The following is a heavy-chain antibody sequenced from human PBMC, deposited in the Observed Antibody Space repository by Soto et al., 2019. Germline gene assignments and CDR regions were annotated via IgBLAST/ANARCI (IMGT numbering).Heavy chain of an antibody. CDR3: AREGALKPFSS. Sequence: PGGSLRLSCAASGLTFSNAWMSWVRQAPGKGLEWVSHISGSSIYIHYADSVRGRFTISRDNAKNSVYLQMDSLRVEDTAVYCCAREGALKPFSSWGQGALVTVSS. V-gene: IGHV3-21*01. CDR2: ISGSSIYI. J-gene: IGHJ5*02. CDR1: GLTFSNAW.